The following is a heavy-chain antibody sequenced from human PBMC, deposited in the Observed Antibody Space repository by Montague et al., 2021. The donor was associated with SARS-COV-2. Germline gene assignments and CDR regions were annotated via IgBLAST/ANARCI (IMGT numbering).Heavy chain of an antibody. Sequence: SETRSLTCAVYGRSFGGHYWNWIRQPPGKGLEWIGEINHSGSTNNNPSLKSRVTMSVDTSKNQFSLKLSSVTAADTAVYYCARGARQGYGFRLGSFDYWGQGTLVSVSS. V-gene: IGHV4-34*01. J-gene: IGHJ4*02. CDR1: GRSFGGHY. CDR3: ARGARQGYGFRLGSFDY. D-gene: IGHD3-10*01. CDR2: INHSGST.